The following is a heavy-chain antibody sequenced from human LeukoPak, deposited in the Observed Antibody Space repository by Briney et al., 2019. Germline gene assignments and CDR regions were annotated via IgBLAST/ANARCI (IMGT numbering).Heavy chain of an antibody. Sequence: SETLSLTCAVSGGSISRFYWSWIRQPPGKGLEWIGFIYYSGNTNYNPSLRSRVTISIDTSKSQFSLKMSSVTAADTAVYYCARGGSYDFWSGYLEWGQGPQVTVSS. V-gene: IGHV4-59*01. J-gene: IGHJ4*02. CDR2: IYYSGNT. CDR3: ARGGSYDFWSGYLE. D-gene: IGHD3-3*01. CDR1: GGSISRFY.